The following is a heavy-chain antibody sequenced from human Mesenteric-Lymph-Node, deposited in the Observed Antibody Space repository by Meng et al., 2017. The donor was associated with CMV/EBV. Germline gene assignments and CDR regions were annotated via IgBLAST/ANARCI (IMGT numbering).Heavy chain of an antibody. CDR2: IYYSGST. J-gene: IGHJ6*02. CDR1: GGSISSYY. CDR3: AGAFGDTAMENGYYYGMDV. D-gene: IGHD5-18*01. Sequence: SETLSLTCTVSGGSISSYYWSWIRQPPGKGLEWIGYIYYSGSTNYNPSLKSRVTISVDTSKNQFSLKLSSVTAADTAVYYCAGAFGDTAMENGYYYGMDVWGQGTTVTVSS. V-gene: IGHV4-59*01.